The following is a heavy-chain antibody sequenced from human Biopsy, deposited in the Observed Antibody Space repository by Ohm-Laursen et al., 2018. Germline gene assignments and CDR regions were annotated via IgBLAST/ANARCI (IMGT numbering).Heavy chain of an antibody. CDR3: ARELGDFWGGRQFDF. V-gene: IGHV1-2*02. J-gene: IGHJ5*01. Sequence: SVKVSCNASAYSFGDHRIHWVRQAPGQGLEWMGWIDPKSGNTNYAQKFQGRVTMTRDTSISTTYMELRRLTSDDTAVFYCARELGDFWGGRQFDFWGQGTLVTVSS. D-gene: IGHD3-3*01. CDR1: AYSFGDHR. CDR2: IDPKSGNT.